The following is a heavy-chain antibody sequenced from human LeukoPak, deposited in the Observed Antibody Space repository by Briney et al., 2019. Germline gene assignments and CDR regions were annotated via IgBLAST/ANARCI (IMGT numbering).Heavy chain of an antibody. D-gene: IGHD3-10*01. CDR3: ARVVTRLREGKYHYDMDV. V-gene: IGHV1-3*01. CDR2: INAGNGDT. J-gene: IGHJ6*02. CDR1: GYTFTNYI. Sequence: ASVKVSCKASGYTFTNYIIHWVRQAPGRRLEWMGWINAGNGDTKYSQKFQVRVTITRDTSASTAYMELSSLRSEDTAVYYCARVVTRLREGKYHYDMDVWGQGTTVTVSS.